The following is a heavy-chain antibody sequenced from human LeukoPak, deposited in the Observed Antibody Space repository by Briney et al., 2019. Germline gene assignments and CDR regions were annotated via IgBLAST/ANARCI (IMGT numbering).Heavy chain of an antibody. D-gene: IGHD1-7*01. J-gene: IGHJ4*02. CDR1: GFTFDDYA. CDR2: ISWNSGSI. Sequence: GGSLRLSCAASGFTFDDYAMHWVRQAPGKGLEWVSGISWNSGSIGYADSVKGRFTISRDNAKNSLYLQMNSLRAEDTALYYCAKGGYNWSYGEIDYWGQGTLVTVSS. V-gene: IGHV3-9*01. CDR3: AKGGYNWSYGEIDY.